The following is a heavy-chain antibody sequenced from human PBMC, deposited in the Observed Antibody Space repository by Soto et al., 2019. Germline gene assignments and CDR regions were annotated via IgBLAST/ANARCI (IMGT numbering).Heavy chain of an antibody. D-gene: IGHD3-9*01. CDR2: IWYDGSNK. Sequence: PGGSLRLSCAASGFTFSSYGMHWVRQAPGKGLEWVAVIWYDGSNKYYADSVKGRFTISRDNSKNTLYLQMNSLRAEDTAVCYCARGDDILTGYYNSDYWGQGT. CDR3: ARGDDILTGYYNSDY. CDR1: GFTFSSYG. J-gene: IGHJ4*02. V-gene: IGHV3-33*01.